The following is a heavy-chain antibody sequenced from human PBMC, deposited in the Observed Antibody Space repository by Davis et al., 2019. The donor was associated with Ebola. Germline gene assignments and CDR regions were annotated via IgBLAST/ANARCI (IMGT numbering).Heavy chain of an antibody. J-gene: IGHJ3*02. D-gene: IGHD7-27*01. CDR2: IYTGDSDT. CDR1: GNRFSSHW. CDR3: ASLRRTITGMDDAFDI. Sequence: ESLKISCKDSGNRFSSHWIGWVRQMPGKGLEWMGIIYTGDSDTRYSPSFRGQVTISADKSTKTAFLQWSSLKASDTGIYYCASLRRTITGMDDAFDIWGQGTMVTVSS. V-gene: IGHV5-51*01.